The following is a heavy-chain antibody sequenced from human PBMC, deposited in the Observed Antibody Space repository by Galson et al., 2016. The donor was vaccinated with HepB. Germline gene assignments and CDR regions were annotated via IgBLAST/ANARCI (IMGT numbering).Heavy chain of an antibody. CDR1: GASFSGYY. Sequence: ETLSLTCAVYGASFSGYYWSWIRQPPGKGLEWIGEITHSGSANYNSSLKSRVTISVDTSKNHFSLNLRSVTAADTAVYYCARGFGILPSAAFDYWGQGTLVTVSS. J-gene: IGHJ4*02. D-gene: IGHD2-2*01. CDR2: ITHSGSA. CDR3: ARGFGILPSAAFDY. V-gene: IGHV4-34*01.